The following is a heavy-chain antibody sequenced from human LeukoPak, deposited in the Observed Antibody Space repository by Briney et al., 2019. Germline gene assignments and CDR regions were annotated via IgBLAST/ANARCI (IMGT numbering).Heavy chain of an antibody. Sequence: GGSLRLSCAASGFTFSSYAMSWVRQAPGKGLEWVSAISGSGGSTYYADSVKGRFTISRDNSKNTLYLQMNSLRAEDTAVYYCAKDGYSSSWYARGLYYYYYYMDVWGKGTTVTVSS. CDR1: GFTFSSYA. J-gene: IGHJ6*03. CDR2: ISGSGGST. CDR3: AKDGYSSSWYARGLYYYYYYMDV. V-gene: IGHV3-23*01. D-gene: IGHD6-13*01.